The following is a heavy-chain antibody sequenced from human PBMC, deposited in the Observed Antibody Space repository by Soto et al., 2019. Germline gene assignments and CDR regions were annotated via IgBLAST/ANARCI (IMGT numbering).Heavy chain of an antibody. CDR1: GGSISSYY. CDR2: IYYSGST. V-gene: IGHV4-59*01. D-gene: IGHD6-19*01. Sequence: QVQLQESGPGLVKPSETLSLTCTVSGGSISSYYWSWIRQPPGKGLEWIGYIYYSGSTNYNPSLKTRLTLSLDPPKNPLSLTLSPVTAADTAVYSCASGGSSGWSRYFDLWGRGTLVTVSS. CDR3: ASGGSSGWSRYFDL. J-gene: IGHJ2*01.